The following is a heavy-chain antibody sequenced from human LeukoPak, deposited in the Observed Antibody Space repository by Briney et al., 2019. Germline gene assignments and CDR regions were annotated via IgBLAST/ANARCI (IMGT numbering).Heavy chain of an antibody. D-gene: IGHD3-16*01. CDR1: GFTLSSSM. CDR2: IYGDGSST. CDR3: AMGLFTPFDN. Sequence: GGSLRLSCAASGFTLSSSMMHWVRQAPGEGLVWVSRIYGDGSSTTYADSVRGRFTISRDNAKNTLYLQMNSLRSEDTAIYYCAMGLFTPFDNWGRGTLVTVSS. J-gene: IGHJ4*02. V-gene: IGHV3-74*01.